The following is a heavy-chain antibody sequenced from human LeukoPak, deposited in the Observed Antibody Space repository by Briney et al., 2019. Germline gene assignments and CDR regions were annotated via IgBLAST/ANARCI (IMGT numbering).Heavy chain of an antibody. D-gene: IGHD1-26*01. J-gene: IGHJ4*02. V-gene: IGHV1-2*02. CDR2: IYPNSGGA. Sequence: ASVKVSCKASGNTFTIYYIHWVRQAPGQGLEWMGSIYPNSGGANFAQNFQGRVTLTRDTSSSTAYLELTRLRSDDTAVYYCAREGKIVGASFDYWGQGTLVTVSS. CDR3: AREGKIVGASFDY. CDR1: GNTFTIYY.